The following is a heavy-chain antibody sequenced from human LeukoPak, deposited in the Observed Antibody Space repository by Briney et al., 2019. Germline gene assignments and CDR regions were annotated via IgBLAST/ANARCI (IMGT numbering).Heavy chain of an antibody. CDR1: GGTFSSYA. Sequence: SVKVSCKASGGTFSSYAISWVRQAPGQGLEWMGGVIPIFGTANYAQKFQGRVTITADESTSTAYMELSSLRSEDTAVYYCARAGVVVPAARNYYYGMDVWGKGTTVTVSS. CDR2: VIPIFGTA. D-gene: IGHD2-2*01. V-gene: IGHV1-69*13. J-gene: IGHJ6*04. CDR3: ARAGVVVPAARNYYYGMDV.